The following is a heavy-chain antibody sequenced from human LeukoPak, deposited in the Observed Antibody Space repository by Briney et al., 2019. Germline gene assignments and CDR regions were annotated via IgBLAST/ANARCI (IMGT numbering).Heavy chain of an antibody. CDR1: GFTFNSYW. CDR3: ARIAVAALYGMDV. V-gene: IGHV3-7*01. D-gene: IGHD6-19*01. J-gene: IGHJ6*02. CDR2: MKQDGSEK. Sequence: GGSLRLSCAASGFTFNSYWMSWVRQAPGKGLEWVAKMKQDGSEKYYVDSVKGRFTISRDNAKNSLYLQMNSLRAEDTAVYYCARIAVAALYGMDVWGQGTTVTVSS.